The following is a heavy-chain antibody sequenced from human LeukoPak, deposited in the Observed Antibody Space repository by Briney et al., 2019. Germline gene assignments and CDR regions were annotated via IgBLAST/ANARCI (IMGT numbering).Heavy chain of an antibody. CDR1: GFTFYDYA. V-gene: IGHV3-9*01. Sequence: GRSLRLSCAASGFTFYDYAMHWFRQAPGKGLEWVSGISWNRGDIGYADSVKGRFTISRDNAKNSLYLQMNSLRAEDTALYYCAKDRLGSSWYYFDYWGQGTLVAVSS. J-gene: IGHJ4*02. CDR3: AKDRLGSSWYYFDY. CDR2: ISWNRGDI. D-gene: IGHD6-13*01.